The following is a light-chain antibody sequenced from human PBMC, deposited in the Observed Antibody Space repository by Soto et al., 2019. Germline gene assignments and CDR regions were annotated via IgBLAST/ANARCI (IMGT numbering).Light chain of an antibody. Sequence: EIVLTQSPGTLSFSPGERATLSCRASQSVSSTSLAWYQQKPGPAPRLLIYGASNRATGIPGRFSGSGSGTDFTLTISRLEPEDFAVYYCQQYDGSPSWTFGLGTKVEFK. CDR3: QQYDGSPSWT. V-gene: IGKV3-20*01. CDR1: QSVSSTS. J-gene: IGKJ1*01. CDR2: GAS.